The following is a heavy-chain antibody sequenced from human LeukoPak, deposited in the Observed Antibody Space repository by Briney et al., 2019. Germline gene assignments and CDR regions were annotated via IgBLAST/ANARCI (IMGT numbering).Heavy chain of an antibody. CDR1: GFTFSSYA. V-gene: IGHV3-7*01. D-gene: IGHD6-13*01. J-gene: IGHJ4*02. Sequence: PGGSLRLSCAASGFTFSSYAMSWVRQAPGKGLEGVANIKQDGSEKYYVDSVKGRFTISRDNAKNSLYLQMNSLGAEDTAVYYCARKGYSSSWYVGYWGQGTLVTVSS. CDR3: ARKGYSSSWYVGY. CDR2: IKQDGSEK.